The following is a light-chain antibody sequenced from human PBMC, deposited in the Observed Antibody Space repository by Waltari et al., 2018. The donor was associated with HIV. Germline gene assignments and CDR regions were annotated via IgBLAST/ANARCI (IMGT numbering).Light chain of an antibody. CDR3: SSYTSATIVF. CDR1: SSNIGSSND. J-gene: IGLJ2*01. V-gene: IGLV2-14*01. Sequence: QSALTQPASVSGSPGQSITISCIGTSSNIGSSNDVSWYQHHPGKAPNLLIGKLMYPPSGVSSRFSASKSGNTAPLTISGLLSEDEAIYYCSSYTSATIVFFGGGTRVTVL. CDR2: KLM.